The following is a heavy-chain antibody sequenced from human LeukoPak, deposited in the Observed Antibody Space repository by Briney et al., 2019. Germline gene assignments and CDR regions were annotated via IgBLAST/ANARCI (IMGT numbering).Heavy chain of an antibody. V-gene: IGHV3-30*02. CDR3: AKIWYSSSSYYYYYYYMDV. D-gene: IGHD6-6*01. J-gene: IGHJ6*03. CDR2: IRYDGSNK. CDR1: GFTFSSYG. Sequence: GGSLRLSCAASGFTFSSYGMHWVRQAPGKGLDWVAFIRYDGSNKYYADSVKGRFTISRDNSKNTLYLQMNGLRAEDTAVYYCAKIWYSSSSYYYYYYYMDVWGKGTTVTVS.